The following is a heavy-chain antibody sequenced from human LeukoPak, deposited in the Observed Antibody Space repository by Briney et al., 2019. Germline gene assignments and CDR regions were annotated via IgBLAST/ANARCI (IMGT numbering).Heavy chain of an antibody. Sequence: SQTLSLTCAISGDSVSSNSAAWNWIRQSPSRGLEWLGRTYYRSKWYNDYAVSVKSRITINPDTSRNQFSLQLNSVTPEDTAVYYCARDLSTYYDFWSGYYGSANWFDPWGQGTLVTVSS. V-gene: IGHV6-1*01. CDR1: GDSVSSNSAA. D-gene: IGHD3-3*01. CDR3: ARDLSTYYDFWSGYYGSANWFDP. CDR2: TYYRSKWYN. J-gene: IGHJ5*02.